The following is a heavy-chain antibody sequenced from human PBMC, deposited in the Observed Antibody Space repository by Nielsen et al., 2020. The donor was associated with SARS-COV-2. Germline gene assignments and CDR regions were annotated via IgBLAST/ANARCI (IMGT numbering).Heavy chain of an antibody. CDR2: ISYDGSNK. CDR1: GFTFSSYA. CDR3: ARDTLLAAAGTYYYYYYGMDV. Sequence: GESLKISCAASGFTFSSYAMHWVRQAPGKGLEWVSVISYDGSNKYYADSVKGRFTISRDNSKNTLYLQMNSLRAEDTAVYYCARDTLLAAAGTYYYYYYGMDVWGQGTTVTVSS. D-gene: IGHD6-13*01. V-gene: IGHV3-30*04. J-gene: IGHJ6*02.